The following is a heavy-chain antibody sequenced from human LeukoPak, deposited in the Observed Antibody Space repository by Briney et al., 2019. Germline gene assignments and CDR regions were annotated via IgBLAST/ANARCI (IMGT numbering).Heavy chain of an antibody. CDR2: ISSCSSYL. Sequence: PGGSLRLSCAASGFTFSSYSMNWVRQAPGKGLEWVSSISSCSSYLYYAGSVNGRFTVSRDNAKTSLYLQMNSLRAEDTAVYYCARALRYFDWLFPPSNAFDIWGQGKMVTVSS. CDR3: ARALRYFDWLFPPSNAFDI. CDR1: GFTFSSYS. V-gene: IGHV3-21*01. J-gene: IGHJ3*02. D-gene: IGHD3-9*01.